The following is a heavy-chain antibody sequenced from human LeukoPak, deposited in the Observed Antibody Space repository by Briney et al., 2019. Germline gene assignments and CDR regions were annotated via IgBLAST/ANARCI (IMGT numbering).Heavy chain of an antibody. Sequence: GGSLRLSCAASGFTFSSYGMHWVRQAPGKGLEWVAVISYDGSNKYYADSVKGRFTISRDNSKNTLYLQMNSLRAEDTAVYYCAKDAYSSSWYVGYYYYYGMDVWGQGTTVTFSS. CDR2: ISYDGSNK. J-gene: IGHJ6*02. D-gene: IGHD6-13*01. CDR3: AKDAYSSSWYVGYYYYYGMDV. CDR1: GFTFSSYG. V-gene: IGHV3-30*18.